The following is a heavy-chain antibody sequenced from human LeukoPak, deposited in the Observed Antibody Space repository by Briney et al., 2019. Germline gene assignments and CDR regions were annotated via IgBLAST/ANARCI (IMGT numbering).Heavy chain of an antibody. CDR2: ISHSGIT. J-gene: IGHJ4*01. D-gene: IGHD3-10*01. CDR3: ASNDGGSGSL. V-gene: IGHV4-59*08. Sequence: SETLSLTCSVSGGSISPYYWSWLRQPPGKRLEWIGYISHSGITDYNPSLKSRVTLSVDTPKNHFSLKLSSVAAADTAVYYCASNDGGSGSLWGQGTLVTVSS. CDR1: GGSISPYY.